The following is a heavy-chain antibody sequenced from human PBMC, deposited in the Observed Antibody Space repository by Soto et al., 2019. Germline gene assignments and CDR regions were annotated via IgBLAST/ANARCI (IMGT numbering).Heavy chain of an antibody. Sequence: SSETLSLTCTVSGGSISSYYWSWIRQPPGRGLEWIGYIYYSGSTNYNPSLKSRVTISVDTSKNQFSLKLSSVTAADTAVYYCAREVLVPDTIFGVVIPHNWFDPWGQGTLVTVSS. D-gene: IGHD3-3*01. J-gene: IGHJ5*02. CDR1: GGSISSYY. CDR2: IYYSGST. CDR3: AREVLVPDTIFGVVIPHNWFDP. V-gene: IGHV4-59*01.